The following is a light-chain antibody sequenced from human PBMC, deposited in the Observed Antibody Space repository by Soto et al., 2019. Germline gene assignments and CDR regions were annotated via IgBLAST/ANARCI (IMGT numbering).Light chain of an antibody. CDR2: AAT. V-gene: IGKV1-39*01. J-gene: IGKJ2*03. CDR1: QRISTS. CDR3: QQSYDTFYS. Sequence: DIQLTQSPSSLSASVGDRVTIACRASQRISTSLNWYQQKPGKAPKLMIYAATTLQSGVPSRFSGSGSGAEFTLTISSLQPEESATYYCQQSYDTFYSFGQGTRVEIK.